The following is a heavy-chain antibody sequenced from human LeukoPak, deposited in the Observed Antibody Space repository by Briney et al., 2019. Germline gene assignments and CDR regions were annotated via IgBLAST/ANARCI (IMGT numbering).Heavy chain of an antibody. CDR1: GGSISSGSYY. CDR2: IYTSGST. D-gene: IGHD1-26*01. Sequence: SETLSLTCTVSGGSISSGSYYWSWIRQPAGKGLEWIGRIYTSGSTNYNPSLKSRVTTSVDTSKNQFSLKLSSVTAADTAVYYCARAKWELLKYYFDYWGQGTLVTVSS. CDR3: ARAKWELLKYYFDY. J-gene: IGHJ4*02. V-gene: IGHV4-61*02.